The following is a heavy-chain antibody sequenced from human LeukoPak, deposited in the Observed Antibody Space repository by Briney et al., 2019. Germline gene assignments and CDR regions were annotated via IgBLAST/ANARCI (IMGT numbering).Heavy chain of an antibody. V-gene: IGHV3-53*04. Sequence: GGSLRLSCAASGFTFSSNYMSWVRQAPGKGLEWVSVIYSGGSTYYADSVKGRFTISRHNSKNTLYLQMNSLRAEDTAVYYCARDGGVVVTAGYYGMDVWGQGTTVTVSS. CDR2: IYSGGST. CDR3: ARDGGVVVTAGYYGMDV. CDR1: GFTFSSNY. J-gene: IGHJ6*02. D-gene: IGHD2-21*02.